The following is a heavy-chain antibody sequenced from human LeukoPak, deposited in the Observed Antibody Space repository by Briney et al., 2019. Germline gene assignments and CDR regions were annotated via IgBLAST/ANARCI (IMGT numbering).Heavy chain of an antibody. CDR3: AKSGGQQLPYYYYGMDV. CDR2: ISGSGGST. V-gene: IGHV3-23*01. Sequence: PGGSLRLSCAASGFTFSSYAMSWVRQAPGKGLEWVSAISGSGGSTYYADSVKGRFTISRDNSKNTLYPQMNSLRAEDTAVYYCAKSGGQQLPYYYYGMDVWGQGTTVTVSS. CDR1: GFTFSSYA. J-gene: IGHJ6*02. D-gene: IGHD6-13*01.